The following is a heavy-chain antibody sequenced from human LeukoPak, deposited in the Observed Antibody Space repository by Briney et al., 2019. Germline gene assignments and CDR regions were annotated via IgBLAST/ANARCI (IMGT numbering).Heavy chain of an antibody. V-gene: IGHV1-46*01. CDR3: ARDSSLATITYAFDI. Sequence: ASVKVSCKASGYTFTTYYVHWVRQAPGQGLEWMGIINPSGGSTSYAQKFQGRVTMTRDTSTSTVYMELSSLRSEDTAVYYCARDSSLATITYAFDIWGQGTMVTVSS. D-gene: IGHD5-12*01. CDR1: GYTFTTYY. CDR2: INPSGGST. J-gene: IGHJ3*02.